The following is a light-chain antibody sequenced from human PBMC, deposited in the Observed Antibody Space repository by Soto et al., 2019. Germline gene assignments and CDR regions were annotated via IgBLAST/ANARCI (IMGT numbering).Light chain of an antibody. CDR1: SSNIGAGYD. CDR3: QSYDSSLSGVV. V-gene: IGLV1-40*01. CDR2: SNT. J-gene: IGLJ2*01. Sequence: QSVLTQPPSVSGAPGQTITISCTGSSSNIGAGYDVHWYQQLPGTAPKLLIYSNTHRPSGVPDRFSGTKSGTSASLAITGLQAEDEADYYCQSYDSSLSGVVFGGGTKLTVL.